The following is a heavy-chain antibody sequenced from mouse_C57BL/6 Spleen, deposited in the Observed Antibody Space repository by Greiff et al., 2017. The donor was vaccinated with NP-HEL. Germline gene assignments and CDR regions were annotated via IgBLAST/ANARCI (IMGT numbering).Heavy chain of an antibody. J-gene: IGHJ2*01. V-gene: IGHV3-6*01. D-gene: IGHD2-4*01. CDR3: ARDGDYDLSFDY. CDR2: ISYDGSN. CDR1: GYSITSGYY. Sequence: EVQRVESGPGLVKPSQSLSLTCSVTGYSITSGYYWNWIRQFPGNKLEWMGYISYDGSNNYNPSLKNRISITRDTSKNQFFLKLNSVTTEDTATYYCARDGDYDLSFDYWGQGTTLTVSS.